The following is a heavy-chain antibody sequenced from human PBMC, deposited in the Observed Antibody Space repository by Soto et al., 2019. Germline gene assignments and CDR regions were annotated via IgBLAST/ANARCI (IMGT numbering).Heavy chain of an antibody. CDR1: GESFSGYY. D-gene: IGHD3-22*01. V-gene: IGHV4-34*12. CDR3: ARPHYDSNTFYSFFDY. Sequence: QVQLQQWGAGLLKPSETLSLTCDVSGESFSGYYWSWIRQPPGKGLAWIGQIFHGGGTDYSPSLKSRVTISVDTSKNQFSLELTSVTAADTAVYYCARPHYDSNTFYSFFDYWGQGTLVTVSS. CDR2: IFHGGGT. J-gene: IGHJ4*02.